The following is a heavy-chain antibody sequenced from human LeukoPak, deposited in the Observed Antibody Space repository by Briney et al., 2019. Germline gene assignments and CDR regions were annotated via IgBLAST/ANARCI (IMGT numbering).Heavy chain of an antibody. J-gene: IGHJ4*02. V-gene: IGHV3-74*01. CDR3: FREGGD. D-gene: IGHD3-10*01. Sequence: RGSVRLSCAASGFSFSTQRMHWVRQAPGKGLVWVSYINIDERITGYADSVKGRSTISRDNAKNTLYLQMNSLRVEDTAIYYCFREGGDWGQGTLVTVSS. CDR1: GFSFSTQR. CDR2: INIDERIT.